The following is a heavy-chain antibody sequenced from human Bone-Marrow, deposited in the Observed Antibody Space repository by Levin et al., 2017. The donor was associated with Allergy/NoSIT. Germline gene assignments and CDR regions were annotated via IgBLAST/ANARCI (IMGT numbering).Heavy chain of an antibody. J-gene: IGHJ4*02. D-gene: IGHD2-2*02. V-gene: IGHV3-30-3*01. CDR2: ISYDGTNK. CDR1: GFTFSSYA. Sequence: GESLKISCAASGFTFSSYAMNWVRQAPGKGLEWVTVISYDGTNKYYADSVKGRLTISRDNSNNTVYLHMSSLRPEDTAVYYCARDSATAIEYYFDLWGQGTLVTVSS. CDR3: ARDSATAIEYYFDL.